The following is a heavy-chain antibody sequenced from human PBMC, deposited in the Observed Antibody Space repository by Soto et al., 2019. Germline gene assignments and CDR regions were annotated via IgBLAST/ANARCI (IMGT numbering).Heavy chain of an antibody. V-gene: IGHV1-3*01. Sequence: ASVKVSCKASGYTFTSYAMHWVRQAPGQRLEWMGWINAGNGNTKYSQKFQGRVTITRDTSASTAYMELSSLRSEDTAVYYCARAPRELPTIPPFDYWGQGTLVTVSS. CDR2: INAGNGNT. CDR3: ARAPRELPTIPPFDY. J-gene: IGHJ4*02. CDR1: GYTFTSYA. D-gene: IGHD5-12*01.